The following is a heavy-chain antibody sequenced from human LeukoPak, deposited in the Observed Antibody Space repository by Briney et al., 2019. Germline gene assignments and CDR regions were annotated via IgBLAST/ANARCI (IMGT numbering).Heavy chain of an antibody. CDR1: GFTFSTYW. D-gene: IGHD2-15*01. CDR3: ARDQGYCSGGSCDDAFDI. V-gene: IGHV3-7*01. Sequence: PGGSLRLSCAASGFTFSTYWMNWVRQAPGKGLEWVANIKEDGSDNYYVDSVKGRFTISRDNSKNTLYLQMNSLRAEDTAVSYCARDQGYCSGGSCDDAFDIWGQGTMVTVSS. J-gene: IGHJ3*02. CDR2: IKEDGSDN.